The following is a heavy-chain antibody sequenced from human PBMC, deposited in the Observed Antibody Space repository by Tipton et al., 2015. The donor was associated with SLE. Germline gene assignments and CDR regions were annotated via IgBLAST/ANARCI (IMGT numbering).Heavy chain of an antibody. Sequence: LRLTCAVYGGSFSGYYWSWIRQPPGKGLEWIGEINHSGSTNYNPSLKSRVTISVDTSKNQFSLKLSSVTAADTAVYYCEAVAGRNAFDIWGQGTMVTVSS. D-gene: IGHD6-19*01. V-gene: IGHV4-34*01. J-gene: IGHJ3*02. CDR1: GGSFSGYY. CDR2: INHSGST. CDR3: EAVAGRNAFDI.